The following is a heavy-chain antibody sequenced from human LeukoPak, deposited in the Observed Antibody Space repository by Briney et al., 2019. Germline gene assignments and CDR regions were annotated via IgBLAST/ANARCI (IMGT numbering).Heavy chain of an antibody. V-gene: IGHV4-59*01. J-gene: IGHJ5*02. CDR2: MSDTGIT. Sequence: SETLSRTGSVSGVTMKNSFWSWLRQPPGKGLEWIGYMSDTGITNSKPSLKSGATISIDTSKDKFYLKLRSVTAADTSLYFCARNRFQLSGASWFDPWGRGTLVTVSS. D-gene: IGHD2/OR15-2a*01. CDR3: ARNRFQLSGASWFDP. CDR1: GVTMKNSF.